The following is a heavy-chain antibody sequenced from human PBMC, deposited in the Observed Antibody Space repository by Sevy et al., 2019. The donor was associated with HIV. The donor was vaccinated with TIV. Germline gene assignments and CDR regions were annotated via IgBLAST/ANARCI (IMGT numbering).Heavy chain of an antibody. CDR3: TTDPTMIVVVITSPLGDI. D-gene: IGHD3-22*01. CDR1: GFTFSNAW. CDR2: IKSKTDGGTT. V-gene: IGHV3-15*01. Sequence: GGSLRLSCAASGFTFSNAWMSWVRQAPGKGLEWVGRIKSKTDGGTTDYAATVKGRFNSSRHNSKNTLYLQMNRLKTEDTAVYYCTTDPTMIVVVITSPLGDIWGQGTMVTVSS. J-gene: IGHJ3*02.